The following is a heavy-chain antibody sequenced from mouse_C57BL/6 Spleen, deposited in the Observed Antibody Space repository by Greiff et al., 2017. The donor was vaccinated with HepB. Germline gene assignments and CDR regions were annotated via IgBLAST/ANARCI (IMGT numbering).Heavy chain of an antibody. J-gene: IGHJ4*01. CDR3: ARGGLITTVVATDYAMDY. V-gene: IGHV1-26*01. D-gene: IGHD1-1*01. CDR2: INPNNGGT. Sequence: EVQLQQSGPELVKPGASVKISCKASGYTFTDYYMNWVKQSHGKSLEWIGDINPNNGGTSYNQKFKGKATLTVDKSSSTAYMELRSLTSEDSAVYYCARGGLITTVVATDYAMDYWGQGTSVTVSS. CDR1: GYTFTDYY.